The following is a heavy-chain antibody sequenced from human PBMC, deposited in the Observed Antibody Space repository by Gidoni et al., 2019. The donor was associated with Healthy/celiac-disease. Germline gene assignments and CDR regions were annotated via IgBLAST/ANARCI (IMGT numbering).Heavy chain of an antibody. V-gene: IGHV4-39*01. J-gene: IGHJ6*02. CDR3: ARQDYDILTGYPYGMDV. D-gene: IGHD3-9*01. Sequence: QLQLQESGPGLVTPSETLSLTCTVSGGSISSSSYYWGWIRQPPGKGLEWIGSIYYSGSTYYNPSLKSRVTISVDTSKNQFSLKLSSVTAADTAVYYCARQDYDILTGYPYGMDVWGQGTTVTVSS. CDR2: IYYSGST. CDR1: GGSISSSSYY.